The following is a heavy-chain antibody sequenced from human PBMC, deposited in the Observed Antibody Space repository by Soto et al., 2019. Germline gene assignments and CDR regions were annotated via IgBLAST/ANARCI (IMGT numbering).Heavy chain of an antibody. D-gene: IGHD3-22*01. CDR2: ISTYNGNT. CDR3: ARGPTDYYDNSANYFLDY. V-gene: IGHV1-18*01. CDR1: GYTFITYG. Sequence: QVQLVQSGAEVKKPGASVKVSCKASGYTFITYGVIGGRQAPGQGLDWLGWISTYNGNTRYAERLQGRVTMTTDTTTNTAYMELRNLRSDDTAVYYCARGPTDYYDNSANYFLDYWGQGTLVTVSS. J-gene: IGHJ4*02.